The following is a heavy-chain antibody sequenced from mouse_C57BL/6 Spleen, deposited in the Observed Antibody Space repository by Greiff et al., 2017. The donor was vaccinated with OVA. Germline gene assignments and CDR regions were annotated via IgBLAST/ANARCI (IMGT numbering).Heavy chain of an antibody. J-gene: IGHJ2*01. V-gene: IGHV1-50*01. CDR1: GYTFTSYW. Sequence: VQLQQPGAELVKPGASVKLSCKASGYTFTSYWMQWVKQRPGQGLEWIGEIDPSDSYTNYNQKFKGKATLTVDTSSSTAYMQLSSLTSEDSAVYYCARAQPLRFFDYWGQGTTLTVSS. CDR3: ARAQPLRFFDY. CDR2: IDPSDSYT. D-gene: IGHD3-2*02.